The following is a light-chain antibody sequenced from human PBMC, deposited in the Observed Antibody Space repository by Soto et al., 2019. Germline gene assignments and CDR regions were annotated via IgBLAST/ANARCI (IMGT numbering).Light chain of an antibody. J-gene: IGLJ1*01. CDR3: GSWDSSLSAYV. CDR2: HVS. CDR1: GTDVGQYNY. Sequence: QSALTQPPSASGSPGQSVTISCTGAGTDVGQYNYVSWYQQHPGKAPKLLIHHVSRRPSGVPARFSGSKSGNTASLTVSGLQTEDEADYYCGSWDSSLSAYVFGTGTKVTVL. V-gene: IGLV2-8*01.